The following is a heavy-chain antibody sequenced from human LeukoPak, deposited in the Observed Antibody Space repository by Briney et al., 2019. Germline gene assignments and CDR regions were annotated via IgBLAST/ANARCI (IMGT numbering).Heavy chain of an antibody. Sequence: ASVNVSCKASGNTLSNYGISWVRQAPGQGLEWMGWISGFNGYTRYAQNLQGRVTMTTDTSTSTAYMELRSLISDDTAVYYCARDQGYTSEWLDYWGQGTLVTVSS. CDR3: ARDQGYTSEWLDY. D-gene: IGHD6-19*01. J-gene: IGHJ4*02. CDR1: GNTLSNYG. V-gene: IGHV1-18*01. CDR2: ISGFNGYT.